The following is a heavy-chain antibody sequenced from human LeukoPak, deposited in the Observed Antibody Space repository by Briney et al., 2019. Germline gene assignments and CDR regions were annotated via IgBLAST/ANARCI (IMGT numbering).Heavy chain of an antibody. CDR2: ISGSGGST. V-gene: IGHV3-23*01. Sequence: GGSLRLSCAASGFTFSSYAVSWVRQAPGKGLEWVSAISGSGGSTYYGDSVKGRFAISRDNSKNTLYLQMNSLRAEDTAVYYCASNMELMVSDWYFDLWGRGTLVTVSS. CDR3: ASNMELMVSDWYFDL. D-gene: IGHD5-18*01. J-gene: IGHJ2*01. CDR1: GFTFSSYA.